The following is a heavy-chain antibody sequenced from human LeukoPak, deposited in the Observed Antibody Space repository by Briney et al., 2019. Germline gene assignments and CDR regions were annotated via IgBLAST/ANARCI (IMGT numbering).Heavy chain of an antibody. CDR2: IYPGDSDT. CDR3: ARHVTTTVSSWFDP. D-gene: IGHD1-1*01. Sequence: GESLKISCKGSGYSFTSYWIGWVRQLPGKGLEWMGIIYPGDSDTRYSPSFQSQVTISADKSISTAYLQWSSLKASDTAMYYCARHVTTTVSSWFDPWGQGTLVTVSS. CDR1: GYSFTSYW. V-gene: IGHV5-51*01. J-gene: IGHJ5*02.